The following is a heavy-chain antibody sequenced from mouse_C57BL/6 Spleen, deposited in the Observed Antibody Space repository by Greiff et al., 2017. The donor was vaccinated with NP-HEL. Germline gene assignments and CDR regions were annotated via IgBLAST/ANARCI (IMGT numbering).Heavy chain of an antibody. Sequence: VKLMESGPGLVQPSQSLSITCTVSGFSLTSYGVHWVRQSPGKGLEWLGVIWRGGSTDYNAAFMSRLSITKDNSKSQVFFKMNSLQADDTAIYYCAKNGDYYGSGYFDVWGTGTTVTVSS. V-gene: IGHV2-5*01. CDR2: IWRGGST. CDR3: AKNGDYYGSGYFDV. D-gene: IGHD1-1*01. CDR1: GFSLTSYG. J-gene: IGHJ1*03.